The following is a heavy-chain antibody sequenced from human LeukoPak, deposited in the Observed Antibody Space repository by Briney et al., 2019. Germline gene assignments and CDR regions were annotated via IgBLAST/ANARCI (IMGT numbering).Heavy chain of an antibody. V-gene: IGHV3-30*02. CDR3: ATGLRYSSGWSHSR. J-gene: IGHJ4*02. Sequence: PGGSLRLSCAASGFTFSSYGMHWVRQAPGKGLEWVAFIRYDGSNKYYADSVKGRFTISRDNAKNSLYLQMNSLRAEDTAVYYCATGLRYSSGWSHSRWGQGTLVTVSS. CDR2: IRYDGSNK. CDR1: GFTFSSYG. D-gene: IGHD6-19*01.